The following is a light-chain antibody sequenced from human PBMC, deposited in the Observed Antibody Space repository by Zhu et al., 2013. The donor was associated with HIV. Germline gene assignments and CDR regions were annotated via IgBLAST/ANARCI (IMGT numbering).Light chain of an antibody. CDR3: QQYNSNSVS. CDR2: VAS. CDR1: QDIRND. J-gene: IGKJ2*03. V-gene: IGKV1-17*01. Sequence: DIQMTQSPSSLSASVGDRVTISCRASQDIRNDLGWFQQKPGKAPKRLIYVASSLQSGVPSRFSGSGSGTEFTLTISSLQPDDVATYYCQQYNSNSVSFGQGTKLEIK.